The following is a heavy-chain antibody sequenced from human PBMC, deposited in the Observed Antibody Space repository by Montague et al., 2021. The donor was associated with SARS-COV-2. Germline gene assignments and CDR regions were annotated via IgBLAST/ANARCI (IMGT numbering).Heavy chain of an antibody. CDR2: IYYSGST. D-gene: IGHD3-3*01. CDR3: ARQKRRITIFGVVIPPVLPWFDP. V-gene: IGHV4-39*01. J-gene: IGHJ5*02. CDR1: GGSISSSSYY. Sequence: SETLSLTCTVSGGSISSSSYYWGWIRQPPGEGLEWIGSIYYSGSTYYNPSLKSRVTTSVDTSKNQFSLKLSSVTAADTAVYYCARQKRRITIFGVVIPPVLPWFDPWGQGTLVTVSS.